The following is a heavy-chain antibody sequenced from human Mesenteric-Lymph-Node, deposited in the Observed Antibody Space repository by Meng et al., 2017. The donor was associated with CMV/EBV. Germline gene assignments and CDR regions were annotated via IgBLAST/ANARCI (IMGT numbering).Heavy chain of an antibody. CDR2: IYYSGST. V-gene: IGHV4-61*01. D-gene: IGHD3-16*02. CDR3: ARGLNKPRKNYLPYDYVWGSYHYYFDY. J-gene: IGHJ4*02. Sequence: SETLSLTCTVSGYSISSGYYWGWIRQPPGKGLEWIGYIYYSGSTNYNPSLKSRVTISVDTSKNQFSLKLSSVTAADTAVYYCARGLNKPRKNYLPYDYVWGSYHYYFDYWGQGTLVTVSS. CDR1: GYSISSGYY.